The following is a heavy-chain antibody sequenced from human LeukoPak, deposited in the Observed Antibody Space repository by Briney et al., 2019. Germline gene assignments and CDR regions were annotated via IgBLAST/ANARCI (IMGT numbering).Heavy chain of an antibody. V-gene: IGHV3-30*04. D-gene: IGHD6-13*01. J-gene: IGHJ4*02. Sequence: GGSLRLSCAASGFTFSSYAMHWVRQAPGKGLEWVAVISYDGSNKYYADSVKGRFTISRDNSKNTLYLQMNSLRAEDTAVYYCARDGYSSSWYYFGYWGQGTLVTVSS. CDR1: GFTFSSYA. CDR2: ISYDGSNK. CDR3: ARDGYSSSWYYFGY.